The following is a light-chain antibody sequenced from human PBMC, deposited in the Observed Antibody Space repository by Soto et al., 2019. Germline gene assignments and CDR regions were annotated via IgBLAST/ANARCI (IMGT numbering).Light chain of an antibody. CDR2: KAS. CDR3: QQYNSYSGT. CDR1: QSISSW. J-gene: IGKJ1*01. V-gene: IGKV1-5*03. Sequence: DIQMTQSPSTLSASVGDRVTITCRAGQSISSWLAWYQQKPGKAPKLLIYKASSLESGVPSRFSGSGSGTEFNLTISTLQPDDFATYYCQQYNSYSGTFGQGTKVEIK.